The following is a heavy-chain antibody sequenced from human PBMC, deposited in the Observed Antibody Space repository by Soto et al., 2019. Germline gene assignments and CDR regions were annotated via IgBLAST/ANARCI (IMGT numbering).Heavy chain of an antibody. CDR1: GYSFSTYW. J-gene: IGHJ4*02. Sequence: PGESLKISCKGSGYSFSTYWIGWVRQMPGKGLEWMGIIYPGDSDTRYSTSFQGQVTISADKSISTAYLQWSSLKASDTAMYYCARRGAYCSGGSCHAVDYWGQGTLVTSPQ. D-gene: IGHD2-15*01. V-gene: IGHV5-51*03. CDR2: IYPGDSDT. CDR3: ARRGAYCSGGSCHAVDY.